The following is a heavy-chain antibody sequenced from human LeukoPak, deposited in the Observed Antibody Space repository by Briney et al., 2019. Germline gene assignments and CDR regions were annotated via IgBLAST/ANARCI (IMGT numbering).Heavy chain of an antibody. D-gene: IGHD1-26*01. J-gene: IGHJ4*02. CDR1: GYTFTSYD. Sequence: ASVKVSCKASGYTFTSYDINWVRQATGQGLEWMGWMNPSSGNTGSAQKFQGRVTMTRNTSITTAYMELSSLRSEDTAIYYCARSKVGTTTLPIDYWGQGTLVTVSS. CDR3: ARSKVGTTTLPIDY. CDR2: MNPSSGNT. V-gene: IGHV1-8*01.